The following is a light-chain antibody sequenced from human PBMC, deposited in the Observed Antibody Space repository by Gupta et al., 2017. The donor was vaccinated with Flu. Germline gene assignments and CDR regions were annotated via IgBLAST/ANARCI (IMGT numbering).Light chain of an antibody. V-gene: IGLV4-69*01. CDR3: QTWDTAFWV. CDR1: SGPTYYA. CDR2: VNGDGSH. J-gene: IGLJ3*02. Sequence: QLVLTHSPSASASLGASVKLTCTLSSGPTYYAIAWHQQQPGKGPRYLMKVNGDGSHSRADGIPDRFSGSSSGAERHLTISTLQSEDEADYYCQTWDTAFWVFGGGTKLTVL.